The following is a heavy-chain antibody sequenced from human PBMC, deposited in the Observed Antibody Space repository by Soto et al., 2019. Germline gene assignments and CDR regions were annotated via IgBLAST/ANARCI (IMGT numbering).Heavy chain of an antibody. CDR1: GDSISSLNW. CDR3: GRVPNY. J-gene: IGHJ4*02. Sequence: QVQLQESGPGLVKPSGTLSLTCTVSGDSISSLNWWSWVRQPPGKGLEWLGQIHHNGNTDYNASLKSRVTISIDKSKNQVSLNLNSVTVADPAVYYCGRVPNYWGQGTLVTVSS. V-gene: IGHV4-4*02. CDR2: IHHNGNT.